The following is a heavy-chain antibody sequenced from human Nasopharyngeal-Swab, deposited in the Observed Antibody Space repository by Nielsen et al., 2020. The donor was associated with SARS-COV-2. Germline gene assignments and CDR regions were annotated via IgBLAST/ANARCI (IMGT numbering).Heavy chain of an antibody. CDR2: IYPSDSYS. D-gene: IGHD3-10*01. Sequence: GGSLRLSCKGSGYSFSSYWISWVRQMPGKGLEWMGIIYPSDSYSNYSPSFQGHVTISVDKSLSTAFLQWSSLKASDTAVYYCARRSFYYGSGTVRGMDVWGQGTTVTVSS. CDR1: GYSFSSYW. J-gene: IGHJ6*02. V-gene: IGHV5-10-1*01. CDR3: ARRSFYYGSGTVRGMDV.